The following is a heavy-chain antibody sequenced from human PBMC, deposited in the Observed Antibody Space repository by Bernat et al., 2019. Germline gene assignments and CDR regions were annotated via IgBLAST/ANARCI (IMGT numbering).Heavy chain of an antibody. CDR3: ARQDDVWSGFVV. J-gene: IGHJ5*02. D-gene: IGHD3-3*01. V-gene: IGHV3-66*04. CDR1: GFTVSSNY. CDR2: IYSDGST. Sequence: EVQLVESGGNLVQPGGSLRLSCAASGFTVSSNYMSWVRQAPGKGLEWVSTIYSDGSTYYADSVKGRFVSSRDNSKNTLFLHMSRLRADDMALYYCARQDDVWSGFVVWGQGTLVTVSS.